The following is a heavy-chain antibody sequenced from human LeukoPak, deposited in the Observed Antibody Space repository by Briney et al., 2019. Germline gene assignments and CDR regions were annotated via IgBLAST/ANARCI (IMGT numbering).Heavy chain of an antibody. J-gene: IGHJ6*04. CDR2: IGWNSAGV. CDR3: ARESSIAAQPLDV. CDR1: GFKFDDYA. V-gene: IGHV3-9*03. Sequence: PGRSLRLSCAASGFKFDDYAMHWVRQAPGKGLEWVSGIGWNSAGVAYADSVKGRFTISRDNAKKSLYLEMSSLRAEDMALYYCARESSIAAQPLDVWGKGTTVTVSS. D-gene: IGHD6-6*01.